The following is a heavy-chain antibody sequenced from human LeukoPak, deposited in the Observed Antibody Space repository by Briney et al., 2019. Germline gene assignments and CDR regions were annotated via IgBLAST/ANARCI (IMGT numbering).Heavy chain of an antibody. J-gene: IGHJ4*02. V-gene: IGHV3-23*01. CDR1: GFPFSTYA. CDR2: IRGSDGST. Sequence: GGSLRLSCAASGFPFSTYAMSWVRQAPGKGLEWVSSIRGSDGSTYYADSVKGRFAISRDNSKNTLYLQMNSLRAEDTAVYYCANDVYGDYGGLDYWGQVTLVTVCS. CDR3: ANDVYGDYGGLDY. D-gene: IGHD4-17*01.